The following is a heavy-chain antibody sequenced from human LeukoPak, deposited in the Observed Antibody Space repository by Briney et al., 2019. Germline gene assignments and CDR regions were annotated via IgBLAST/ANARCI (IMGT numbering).Heavy chain of an antibody. CDR1: GYTFTSYY. CDR2: INTSGVST. J-gene: IGHJ6*04. D-gene: IGHD6-13*01. V-gene: IGHV1-46*01. Sequence: ASVKVSFTASGYTFTSYYMHWVRHAPGQGLEWVGIINTSGVSTSYAQKFQGRVTMTRDTPTSTVYMELGSLRAEDTAVYYCARDGQQLVRPMDVWGKGTTVSVSS. CDR3: ARDGQQLVRPMDV.